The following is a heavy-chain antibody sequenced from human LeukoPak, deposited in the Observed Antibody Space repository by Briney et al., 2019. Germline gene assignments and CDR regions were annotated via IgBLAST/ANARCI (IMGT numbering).Heavy chain of an antibody. J-gene: IGHJ4*02. CDR1: GGTFSSYA. V-gene: IGHV1-69*13. D-gene: IGHD2-21*02. Sequence: AASVKVSCKASGGTFSSYAISWVRQAPGQGLEWMGGIILIFGTTNYAQNFQGRVTITADESTSTAYMELSSLRSEDTAVYYCARMVTATSLYFDYWGQGTLVTVSS. CDR3: ARMVTATSLYFDY. CDR2: IILIFGTT.